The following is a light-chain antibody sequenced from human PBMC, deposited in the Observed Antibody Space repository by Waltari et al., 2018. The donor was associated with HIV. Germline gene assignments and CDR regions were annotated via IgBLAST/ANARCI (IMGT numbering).Light chain of an antibody. CDR1: KLGDTY. CDR2: QNS. V-gene: IGLV3-1*01. Sequence: SYELTQPPSVSVSPGQTASITCSGDKLGDTYASWYQQKPGQSPLLVIHQNSKRPSGIPERFSGSNSGDTATLTISGTQAVDEADYYCQAWDSSSAVVFGGGTKLTVL. J-gene: IGLJ2*01. CDR3: QAWDSSSAVV.